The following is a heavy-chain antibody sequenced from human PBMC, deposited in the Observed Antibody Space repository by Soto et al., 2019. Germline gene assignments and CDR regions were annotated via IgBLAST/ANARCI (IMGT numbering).Heavy chain of an antibody. J-gene: IGHJ5*02. D-gene: IGHD6-13*01. CDR3: ARARQQLEGNWFDP. Sequence: QVQLVQSGAEVKKPGSSVKVSCKASGGTFSSYTISWVRQAPGQGLEWMGRIIPILGIANYAQKFQGRVTITADKSTSTAYMELSSLRSEDTAVYYWARARQQLEGNWFDPWGQGTLVTVSS. V-gene: IGHV1-69*02. CDR1: GGTFSSYT. CDR2: IIPILGIA.